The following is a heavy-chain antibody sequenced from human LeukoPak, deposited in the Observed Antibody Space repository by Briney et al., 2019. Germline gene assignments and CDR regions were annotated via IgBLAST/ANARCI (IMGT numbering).Heavy chain of an antibody. CDR3: ARAHYYYYYYMDV. CDR1: GGSISSGGYS. J-gene: IGHJ6*03. CDR2: IHYSDT. Sequence: SQTLSLTCAVSGGSISSGGYSWSWIRQPPGKGLEWIGYIHYSDTYYNPSLRSRVTILVDTSKNQFSLKLSSVTAADTAVYYCARAHYYYYYYMDVWGKGTTVTISS. V-gene: IGHV4-30-4*07.